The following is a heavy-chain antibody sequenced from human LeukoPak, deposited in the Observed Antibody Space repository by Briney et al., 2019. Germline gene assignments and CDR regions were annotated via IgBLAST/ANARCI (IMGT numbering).Heavy chain of an antibody. V-gene: IGHV3-66*01. CDR1: GFTISSNY. CDR3: ARDRHSGSYFDY. D-gene: IGHD1-26*01. CDR2: IYSGGST. Sequence: GGSLRLSCAASGFTISSNYMSWVRQAPGKGLEWVSIIYSGGSTYYADSVKGRFTISRDSSKNTLYLQMNSLRAEDTAVYYCARDRHSGSYFDYWGQGTLVTVSS. J-gene: IGHJ4*02.